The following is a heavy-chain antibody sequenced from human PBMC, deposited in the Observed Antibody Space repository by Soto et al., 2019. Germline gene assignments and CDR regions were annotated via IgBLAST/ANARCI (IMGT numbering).Heavy chain of an antibody. J-gene: IGHJ6*02. CDR2: TNHSGST. V-gene: IGHV4-34*01. Sequence: SETLSLTCAVYGGSFSGYYWSWIRQPPGKGLEWIGETNHSGSTNYNPSLKSRVTISVDTSKNQFSLKLSSVTAAHTAVYYCARDDGFGGLKADRNYYYYSGMDVWAQGTTVTVSS. D-gene: IGHD3-16*01. CDR1: GGSFSGYY. CDR3: ARDDGFGGLKADRNYYYYSGMDV.